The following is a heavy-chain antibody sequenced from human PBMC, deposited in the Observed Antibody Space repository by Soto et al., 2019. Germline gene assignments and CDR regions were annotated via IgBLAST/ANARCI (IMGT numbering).Heavy chain of an antibody. CDR2: IKHDESKK. J-gene: IGHJ3*02. V-gene: IGHV3-7*05. CDR1: GFTFSDYW. D-gene: IGHD6-19*01. CDR3: ARDVSPGSSPYCLDAFNM. Sequence: EVQLVESGGGLVQPGESLRLSCAASGFTFSDYWMTWVRQAPGKGLEWVANIKHDESKKSYLDSVRGRFTISRDNARNSVYLQMDSLRAEDTALYYCARDVSPGSSPYCLDAFNMWGLGTMVTVSS.